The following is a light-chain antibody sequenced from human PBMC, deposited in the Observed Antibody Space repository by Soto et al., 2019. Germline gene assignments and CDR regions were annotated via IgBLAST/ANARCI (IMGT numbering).Light chain of an antibody. CDR3: QLYGSSPRT. CDR2: GAS. CDR1: QSVSSSTY. J-gene: IGKJ1*01. V-gene: IGKV3-20*01. Sequence: IVLTQSPGTLSLSPGERATLSCRASQSVSSSTYLAWYQQKPGQAPRLLIYGASSRATGIPDRFSGSGSGTDFTLTISRLEPEDFAVYYCQLYGSSPRTFGQGTKVEIK.